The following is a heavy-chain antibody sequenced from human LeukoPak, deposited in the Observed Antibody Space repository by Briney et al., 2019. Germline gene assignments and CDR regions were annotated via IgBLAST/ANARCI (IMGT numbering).Heavy chain of an antibody. D-gene: IGHD2-15*01. CDR2: ISYDGGTK. Sequence: PGGSLRLSCAASGFTFSHYAIHWVRQAPGKGLEWVTLISYDGGTKYYADSVKGRFTISRDNAQNSLYLQMNSLRAEDTAMYYCARGGVVAATRPIDYWGQGTLVTVSS. CDR3: ARGGVVAATRPIDY. CDR1: GFTFSHYA. J-gene: IGHJ4*02. V-gene: IGHV3-30*04.